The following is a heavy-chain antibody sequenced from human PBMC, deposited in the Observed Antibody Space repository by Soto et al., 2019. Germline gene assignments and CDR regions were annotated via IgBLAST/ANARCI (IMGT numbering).Heavy chain of an antibody. J-gene: IGHJ5*02. V-gene: IGHV4-59*01. CDR2: IYYSGST. Sequence: SETLSLTCTVSGGSISSYHWSWIRQPPGKGLEWIGYIYYSGSTNYNPSLKSRVTISVDTSKNQFSLKLSSVTAADTAVYYCARDGVTNWFDPWGQGTLVTVSS. CDR1: GGSISSYH. CDR3: ARDGVTNWFDP. D-gene: IGHD2-8*01.